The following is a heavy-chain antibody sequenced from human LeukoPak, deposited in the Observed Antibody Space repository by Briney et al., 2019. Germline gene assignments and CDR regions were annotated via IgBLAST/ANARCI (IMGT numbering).Heavy chain of an antibody. V-gene: IGHV4-59*01. Sequence: MASETLSLTCTVSGGSISSYYWSWIRQPPGKGLEWIGYIYYSGSTNYNPSLKSRVTISVDTSKNQFSLKLSSVTAADTAVYYCARDPGYCSGGSCYQDAFDIWGQGTMVTVSS. J-gene: IGHJ3*02. CDR1: GGSISSYY. CDR2: IYYSGST. D-gene: IGHD2-15*01. CDR3: ARDPGYCSGGSCYQDAFDI.